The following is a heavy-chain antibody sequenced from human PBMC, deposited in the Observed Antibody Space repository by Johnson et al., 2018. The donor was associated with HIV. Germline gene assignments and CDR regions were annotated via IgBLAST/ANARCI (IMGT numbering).Heavy chain of an antibody. J-gene: IGHJ3*02. Sequence: VQLVESGGGLVQPGGSLRLSCAASGFTFSNYAMSWIRQSPGKGQEWVSSLSGSGNRTYYADSVKGRFTISRDNSKNTLYLQMNSLKTEDTAVYYCATDLGLEWSEGNDAFDIWGQGTMVIVSS. CDR1: GFTFSNYA. CDR2: LSGSGNRT. V-gene: IGHV3-23*04. CDR3: ATDLGLEWSEGNDAFDI. D-gene: IGHD3-3*01.